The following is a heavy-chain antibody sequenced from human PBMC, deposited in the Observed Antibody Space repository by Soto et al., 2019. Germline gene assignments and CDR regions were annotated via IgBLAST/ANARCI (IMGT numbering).Heavy chain of an antibody. CDR1: GFTVTSHY. V-gene: IGHV3-66*01. CDR2: IYSGGST. Sequence: EVQLVESGGGLVQPGGSLRLSCAASGFTVTSHYMSWVRQAPGKGLEWVSVIYSGGSTYYAVSVKGRFTISRDNSTSTLYLQMNSLRAEDTAVYYCARDLYFDYWGQGTLVTVSS. J-gene: IGHJ4*02. CDR3: ARDLYFDY.